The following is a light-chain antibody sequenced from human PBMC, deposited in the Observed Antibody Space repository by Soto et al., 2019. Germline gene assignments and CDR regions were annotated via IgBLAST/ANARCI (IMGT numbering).Light chain of an antibody. CDR1: QIVNNSY. Sequence: EFVVAQSPGTLSLSPGGRATLSCRTSQIVNNSYLAWDQQKPGHAPGLLMYDAASRPGGIPDRFSGSAFGTEFTLTISRLEPEDFAVYYCQQYGDSPYTIGQGTKVDIK. CDR2: DAA. V-gene: IGKV3-20*01. J-gene: IGKJ2*01. CDR3: QQYGDSPYT.